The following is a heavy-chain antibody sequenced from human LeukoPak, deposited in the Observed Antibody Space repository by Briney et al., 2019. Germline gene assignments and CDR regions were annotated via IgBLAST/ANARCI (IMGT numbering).Heavy chain of an antibody. CDR1: GGSISSYW. D-gene: IGHD3-16*02. Sequence: KPSETLSLICSVSGGSISSYWWSWIRQPAGKGLEFIGRIYTTGRTNYNPSLKSRVSMSVDTSKNEFSLELRSVTAADTAVYFCARAGYTISSYRFDYWGQGALVTVSS. J-gene: IGHJ4*02. CDR3: ARAGYTISSYRFDY. V-gene: IGHV4-4*07. CDR2: IYTTGRT.